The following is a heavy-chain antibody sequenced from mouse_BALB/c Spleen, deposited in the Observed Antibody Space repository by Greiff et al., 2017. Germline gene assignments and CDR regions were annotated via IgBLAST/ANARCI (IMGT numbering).Heavy chain of an antibody. Sequence: EVQGVESGGGLVKPGGSLKLSCAASGFTFSSYTMSWVRQTPEKRLEWVATISSGGSYTYYPDSVKGRFTISRDNAKNTLYLQMSSLKSEDTAMYYCTRDGSFAYWGQGTLVTVSA. CDR2: ISSGGSYT. D-gene: IGHD2-2*01. J-gene: IGHJ3*01. CDR3: TRDGSFAY. V-gene: IGHV5-6-4*01. CDR1: GFTFSSYT.